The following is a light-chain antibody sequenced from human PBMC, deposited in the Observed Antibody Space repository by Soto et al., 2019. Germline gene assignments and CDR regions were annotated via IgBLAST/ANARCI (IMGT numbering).Light chain of an antibody. Sequence: DFVMTQTPDSLAVSLGERVTINCKSSPSVLSSSYNKNYLAWYQQKPRQPPKLLIYWSSTRDSGVPDRFSGRGSGSDFPLTVSSLQAEDVAVYYCQQYYSTPYTFGGATKLEIK. CDR3: QQYYSTPYT. V-gene: IGKV4-1*01. J-gene: IGKJ2*01. CDR2: WSS. CDR1: PSVLSSSYNKNY.